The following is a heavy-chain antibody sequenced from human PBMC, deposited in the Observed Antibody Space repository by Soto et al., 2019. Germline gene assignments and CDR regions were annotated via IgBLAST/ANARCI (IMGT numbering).Heavy chain of an antibody. V-gene: IGHV3-15*07. CDR3: TIDPSY. J-gene: IGHJ4*02. CDR1: GFTFSNSW. Sequence: PGGSLRLSCVASGFTFSNSWMNWVRQTPGKGLEWVGRIKSKADGGTTDYAAPVKGRFSISRDDSINTLFLQMSSLTIEDTAVYYCTIDPSYWGQGTLVTVSS. CDR2: IKSKADGGTT.